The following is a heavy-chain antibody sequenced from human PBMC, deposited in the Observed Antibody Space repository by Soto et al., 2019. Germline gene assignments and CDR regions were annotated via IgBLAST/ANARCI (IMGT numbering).Heavy chain of an antibody. J-gene: IGHJ4*02. D-gene: IGHD2-2*02. CDR2: ISWNRGSI. CDR1: GFTFDDYA. V-gene: IGHV3-9*01. CDR3: AKDIVPRQPRLYPDY. Sequence: DVQLVESGGGLVQHGRSLRLYCAASGFTFDDYAMHWVRQAPGKGLEWVSGISWNRGSIGYADSLQGRFTISRDNAKNSLYLQMNSLRAEDTALYYRAKDIVPRQPRLYPDYWFQGALVTVSS.